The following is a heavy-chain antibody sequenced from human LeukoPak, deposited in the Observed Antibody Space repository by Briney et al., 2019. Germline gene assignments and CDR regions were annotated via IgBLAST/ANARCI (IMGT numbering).Heavy chain of an antibody. CDR3: AKDQQRGRKPYYYGMDV. CDR2: IKQDGSRR. Sequence: GGSLRLSCTASGFTFSDYWMTWVRQAPGKGPEWVANIKQDGSRRYYVDSVRGRFTISRDNAKNSLFLQMNGLRAEDTAVYYCAKDQQRGRKPYYYGMDVWGQGTTVTVSS. D-gene: IGHD1-14*01. V-gene: IGHV3-7*01. J-gene: IGHJ6*02. CDR1: GFTFSDYW.